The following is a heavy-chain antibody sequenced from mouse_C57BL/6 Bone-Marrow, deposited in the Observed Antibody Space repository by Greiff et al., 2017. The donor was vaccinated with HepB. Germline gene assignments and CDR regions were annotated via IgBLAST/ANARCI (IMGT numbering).Heavy chain of an antibody. CDR2: IRSKSNNYAT. CDR1: GFSFNTYA. CDR3: VRGGYDYDY. V-gene: IGHV10-1*01. D-gene: IGHD2-4*01. J-gene: IGHJ2*01. Sequence: VQLKESGGGLVQPKGSLKLSCAASGFSFNTYAMNWVRQAPGKGLEWVARIRSKSNNYATYYADSVKDRFTISRDDSESMLYLQMNNLKTEDTAMYYCVRGGYDYDYWGQGTTLTVSS.